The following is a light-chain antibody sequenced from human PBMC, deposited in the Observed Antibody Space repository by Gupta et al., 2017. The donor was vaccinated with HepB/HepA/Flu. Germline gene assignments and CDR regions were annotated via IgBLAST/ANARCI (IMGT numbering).Light chain of an antibody. Sequence: QSLLTQLPSASGTPGKSVTISCFGSSSNIGSNTVNWYQQLPGTAPKLLIYGNDHRPSGVPARCSGSKSGTSASLASSGLQSEDDADYYCATWDDILNGPVFGGGTKRTVL. CDR1: SSNIGSNT. CDR3: ATWDDILNGPV. J-gene: IGLJ2*01. V-gene: IGLV1-44*01. CDR2: GND.